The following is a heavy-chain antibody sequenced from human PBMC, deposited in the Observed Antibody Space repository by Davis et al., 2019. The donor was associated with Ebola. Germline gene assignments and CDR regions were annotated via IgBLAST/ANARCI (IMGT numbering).Heavy chain of an antibody. CDR1: GGSISSSY. V-gene: IGHV4-59*01. CDR3: ARGELSGAFFGLDV. CDR2: IYYSGTT. J-gene: IGHJ6*02. D-gene: IGHD1-26*01. Sequence: SETLSLTCTVSGGSISSSYWSWIRQPPGKGLEWIGYIYYSGTTNYNPSLRSRVTMPIDTSKNQFSLNLSSVTAADTAVYYCARGELSGAFFGLDVWGQGTTVTVSS.